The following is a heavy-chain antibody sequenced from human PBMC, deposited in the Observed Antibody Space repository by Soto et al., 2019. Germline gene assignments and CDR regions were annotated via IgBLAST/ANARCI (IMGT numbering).Heavy chain of an antibody. D-gene: IGHD3-10*01. J-gene: IGHJ6*02. CDR2: ITSNGGNT. CDR1: GFTFSSYA. Sequence: GGSQRLSCAASGFTFSSYAVHWVRQAPGKGLEYVSAITSNGGNTDYASSVKGRFTISRDNSKNTLYLQMGSLRAEDMAVYYCASRIHFGSVMAVWGQGTTVTVSS. CDR3: ASRIHFGSVMAV. V-gene: IGHV3-64*01.